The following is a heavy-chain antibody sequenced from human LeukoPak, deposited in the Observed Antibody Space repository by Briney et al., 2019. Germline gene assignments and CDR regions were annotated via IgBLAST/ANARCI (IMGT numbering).Heavy chain of an antibody. J-gene: IGHJ4*02. V-gene: IGHV1-3*03. CDR1: GYTFTSYA. CDR2: INAGNGNT. D-gene: IGHD6-13*01. Sequence: ASVKVSCKASGYTFTSYAMHWVRQAPGQRLEWMGWINAGNGNTKYSQEFQGRVTITRDTSASTAYMELSSLRSEDMAVYYCAREYSSSPTPLDYWGQGTLVTVSS. CDR3: AREYSSSPTPLDY.